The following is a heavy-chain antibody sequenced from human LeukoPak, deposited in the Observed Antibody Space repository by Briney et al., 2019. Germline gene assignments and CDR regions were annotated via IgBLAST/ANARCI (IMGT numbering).Heavy chain of an antibody. V-gene: IGHV3-23*01. CDR2: ISLSGGNT. Sequence: PGGSLRLSCAASGFTFSSYAMSWVRQAPGKGLEWVSGISLSGGNTYYADSVKGRFTISRDNAKNSLYLQMNSLRAEDTAVYYCGRVGATAVDAFDIWGQGTMVTVSS. CDR1: GFTFSSYA. J-gene: IGHJ3*02. D-gene: IGHD1-26*01. CDR3: GRVGATAVDAFDI.